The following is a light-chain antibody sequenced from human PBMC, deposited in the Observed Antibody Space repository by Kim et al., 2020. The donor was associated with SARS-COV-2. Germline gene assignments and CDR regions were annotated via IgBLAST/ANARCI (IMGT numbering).Light chain of an antibody. V-gene: IGKV1-27*01. Sequence: ASVGDRVTISGRASQDINNYLAWYQHKPGKAPKLLIYSASVLQVGVPSRFSGSGSGTDFTLTISNLQPEDVATYYCQRYYSAPWTFGQGTKVEIK. CDR1: QDINNY. CDR2: SAS. CDR3: QRYYSAPWT. J-gene: IGKJ1*01.